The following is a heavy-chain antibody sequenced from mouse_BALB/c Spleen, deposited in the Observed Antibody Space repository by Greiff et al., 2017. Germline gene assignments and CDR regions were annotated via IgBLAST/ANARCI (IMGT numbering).Heavy chain of an antibody. CDR1: GFTFSDYY. V-gene: IGHV5-4*02. Sequence: EVHLVESGGGLVKPGGSLKLSCAASGFTFSDYYMYWVRQTPEKRLEWVATISDGGSYTYYPASVTGRFTISSDNAKNNLYLQMSSLTSEDTAMYYCARADDYDGAWFAYWGQGTLVTVSA. J-gene: IGHJ3*01. CDR3: ARADDYDGAWFAY. CDR2: ISDGGSYT. D-gene: IGHD2-4*01.